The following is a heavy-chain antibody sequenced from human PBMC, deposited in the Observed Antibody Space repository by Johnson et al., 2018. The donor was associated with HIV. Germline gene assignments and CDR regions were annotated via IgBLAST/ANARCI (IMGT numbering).Heavy chain of an antibody. V-gene: IGHV3-30-3*01. Sequence: QVQLVESGGGVVQPGRSLRLSCAASGFTFSSYAMHWVRQAPGKGLEWVAVISYDGSNKYYADSVQGRFTISRDNSKNTLYLQMNSLRAEDTAVYYCATEGGTGAFDIWGQGTMVTVSS. CDR1: GFTFSSYA. D-gene: IGHD2-15*01. J-gene: IGHJ3*02. CDR3: ATEGGTGAFDI. CDR2: ISYDGSNK.